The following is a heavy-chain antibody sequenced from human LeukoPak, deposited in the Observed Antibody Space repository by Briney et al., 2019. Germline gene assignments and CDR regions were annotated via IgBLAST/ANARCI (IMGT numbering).Heavy chain of an antibody. CDR3: ARGSRTMVYYYGMDV. Sequence: SETLSLTCTVWGLSIYRYYWRWLQQPTGGGLEGSGYIYYSESTNYNPSLKRRVTISVDTSKNQFSLKLSSGTAADMAVYYCARGSRTMVYYYGMDVWGKGTTVTVSS. D-gene: IGHD3-10*01. CDR2: IYYSEST. CDR1: GLSIYRYY. J-gene: IGHJ6*04. V-gene: IGHV4-59*01.